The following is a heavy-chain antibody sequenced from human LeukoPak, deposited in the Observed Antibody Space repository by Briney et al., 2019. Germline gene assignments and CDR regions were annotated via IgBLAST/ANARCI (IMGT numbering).Heavy chain of an antibody. J-gene: IGHJ3*02. Sequence: GASVKVSCKASGYTFTDYYIHWVRRAPGQGLEWMGIINVSGGGTTYAQKFQGRVTVTADTSTSTAYMELRSLRSEDTAVYYCARGMGYSYGHPQGAFDIWGQGTMVTVSS. CDR3: ARGMGYSYGHPQGAFDI. CDR1: GYTFTDYY. CDR2: INVSGGGT. V-gene: IGHV1-46*01. D-gene: IGHD5-18*01.